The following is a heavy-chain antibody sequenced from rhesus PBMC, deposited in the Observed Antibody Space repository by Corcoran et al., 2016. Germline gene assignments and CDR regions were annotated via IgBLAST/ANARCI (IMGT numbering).Heavy chain of an antibody. D-gene: IGHD5-24*01. Sequence: QVQLVQSGAEVKKPGTSVKLSCKASGYPFTSYSINWVRQAPGQVLAWMGWITPSNGNAGYAQKFQGRVTMTRDTSTSTAYMELNSLRSEDTAVYYCARGDIVGTVLSGYWGQGVLVTVSS. CDR3: ARGDIVGTVLSGY. J-gene: IGHJ4*01. V-gene: IGHV1-200*01. CDR1: GYPFTSYS. CDR2: ITPSNGNA.